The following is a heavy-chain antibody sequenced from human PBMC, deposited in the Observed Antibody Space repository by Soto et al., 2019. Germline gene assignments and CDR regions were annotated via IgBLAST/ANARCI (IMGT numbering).Heavy chain of an antibody. V-gene: IGHV3-48*01. Sequence: EVQLVESGGGLVQPGGSLRLSCAASGFTFSSYSMNWVRQAPGKGLEWVSYISSSSSTIYYADSVKGRFTISSDNAKNSLYLQMNSLRAEDTDVYYCARQISEWLLFASWGQGTLVTVSS. CDR3: ARQISEWLLFAS. CDR1: GFTFSSYS. CDR2: ISSSSSTI. J-gene: IGHJ4*02. D-gene: IGHD5-12*01.